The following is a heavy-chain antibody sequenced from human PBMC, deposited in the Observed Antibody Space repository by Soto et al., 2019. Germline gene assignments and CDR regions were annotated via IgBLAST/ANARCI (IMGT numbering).Heavy chain of an antibody. CDR1: GGTFSSYA. D-gene: IGHD3-22*01. J-gene: IGHJ3*02. V-gene: IGHV1-69*01. CDR3: ARDRAYYDSSGYLRSSAFDI. CDR2: IIPIFGTA. Sequence: QVQLVQSGAEVQKPGSSVKVSCKASGGTFSSYAISWVRQAPGQGLEWMGGIIPIFGTANYAQKFQGRVTITADESTSTAYMELSSLRSEDTAVYYCARDRAYYDSSGYLRSSAFDIWGQGTMVTVSS.